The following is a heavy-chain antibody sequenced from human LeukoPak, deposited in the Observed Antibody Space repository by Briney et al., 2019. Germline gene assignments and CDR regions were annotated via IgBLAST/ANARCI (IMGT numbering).Heavy chain of an antibody. CDR2: INPSGGST. J-gene: IGHJ5*02. CDR3: ATAHIVVVPPARWNWFDP. Sequence: ASVKVSCKASGYAFTSYYMHWVRQAPRQGLERMGIINPSGGSTSYAQKFQGRVTMTRDTSTSTVYMELSSLRSEAPAVYYCATAHIVVVPPARWNWFDPWGQGTLVTVPS. V-gene: IGHV1-46*03. D-gene: IGHD2-2*01. CDR1: GYAFTSYY.